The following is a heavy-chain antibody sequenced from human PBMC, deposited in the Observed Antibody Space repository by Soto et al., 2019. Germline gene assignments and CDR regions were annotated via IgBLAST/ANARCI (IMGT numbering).Heavy chain of an antibody. J-gene: IGHJ2*01. CDR2: ISGSGGST. V-gene: IGHV3-23*01. CDR3: AKDRTTVTPVFSWYFDL. Sequence: WGSLRLSCAASGFTFSSYAMSWVRQAPGKGLEWVSAISGSGGSTYYADSVKGRFTISRDNSKNTLYLQMNSLRAEDTAVYYCAKDRTTVTPVFSWYFDLWGRGTLVTVSS. D-gene: IGHD4-17*01. CDR1: GFTFSSYA.